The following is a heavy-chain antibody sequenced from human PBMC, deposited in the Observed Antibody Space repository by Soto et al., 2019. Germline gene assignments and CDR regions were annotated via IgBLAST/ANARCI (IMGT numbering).Heavy chain of an antibody. V-gene: IGHV3-48*03. CDR1: GFTFTSYE. CDR2: IGTSGTNI. CDR3: AREELNCGGDCFAF. Sequence: EVQLVESGGGLVQPGRSLRLSCAASGFTFTSYEFNWVRQAPGKGLEWISYIGTSGTNIYYADSVKGRFTVSRDNAKNALYLQMNSVRVEDTAIYYCAREELNCGGDCFAFWGQGALVTVSS. D-gene: IGHD2-21*01. J-gene: IGHJ4*02.